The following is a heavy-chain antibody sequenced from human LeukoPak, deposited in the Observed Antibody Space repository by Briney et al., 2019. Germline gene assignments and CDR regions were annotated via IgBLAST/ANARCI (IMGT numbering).Heavy chain of an antibody. CDR3: ARDRRFDP. CDR2: IYYSGST. CDR1: GGSISSYY. J-gene: IGHJ5*02. V-gene: IGHV4-59*01. Sequence: ASETLSLTCTVSGGSISSYYWSWIRQPPGKGLEWIGYIYYSGSTNYNPSLKSRVTISVDTSKNQFSLKLSSVTAADTAVYYCARDRRFDPWGQGTLVTVSS.